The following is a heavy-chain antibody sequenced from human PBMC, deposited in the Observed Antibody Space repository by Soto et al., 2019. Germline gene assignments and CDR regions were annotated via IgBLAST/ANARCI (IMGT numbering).Heavy chain of an antibody. J-gene: IGHJ6*02. Sequence: QVQLVESGGGVVQPGRSLRLSCAASGFTFSSYGMHWVRQAPGKGLEWVAVISYDGSNKYYADSVKGRFTISRDNSKNXXYLQMNGLRAEDTAVYYCAKDFDRDTAMLGVGMDVWGHGTTVTVSS. CDR3: AKDFDRDTAMLGVGMDV. CDR1: GFTFSSYG. D-gene: IGHD5-18*01. CDR2: ISYDGSNK. V-gene: IGHV3-30*18.